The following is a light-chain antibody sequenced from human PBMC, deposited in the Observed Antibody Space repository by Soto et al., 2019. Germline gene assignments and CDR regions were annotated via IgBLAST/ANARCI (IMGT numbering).Light chain of an antibody. Sequence: EIVLTQSPGTLSLSPGERATLSCRASQSVSSTYLAWYQQKPGQAPRLLIYGASSRAPGIPDRFSGSGSGTDFTLTISRLEPEDFAVYFCQQYNNWPPITFGQGTKVDIK. CDR3: QQYNNWPPIT. CDR1: QSVSSTY. J-gene: IGKJ1*01. CDR2: GAS. V-gene: IGKV3-20*01.